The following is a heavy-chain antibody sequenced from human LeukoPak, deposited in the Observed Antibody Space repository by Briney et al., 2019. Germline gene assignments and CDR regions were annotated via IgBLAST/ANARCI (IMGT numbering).Heavy chain of an antibody. CDR1: GGSISSSNW. CDR2: IYHSGST. D-gene: IGHD3-22*01. Sequence: PSGTLSLTCAVSGGSISSSNWWSWVRQPPGKGLEWIGEIYHSGSTNYNPSLKSRVTISVDKSKNQFSLKLSSVTAADTAVYYCATKLRYYYDSSGYFDYWGQGTLVTVSS. J-gene: IGHJ4*02. CDR3: ATKLRYYYDSSGYFDY. V-gene: IGHV4-4*02.